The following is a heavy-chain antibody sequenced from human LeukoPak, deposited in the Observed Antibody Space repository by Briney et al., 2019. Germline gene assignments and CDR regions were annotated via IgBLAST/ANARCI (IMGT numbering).Heavy chain of an antibody. J-gene: IGHJ3*02. D-gene: IGHD6-13*01. CDR2: IYYSGST. CDR3: ARQLAAALVPTVAFDI. V-gene: IGHV4-59*08. CDR1: GGSISSYY. Sequence: SETLSLTCTVSGGSISSYYWSWIRQPPGKGLEWIGYIYYSGSTYYNPSLKSRVTISVDTSKNQFSLKLSSVTAADTAVYYCARQLAAALVPTVAFDIWGQGTMVTVSS.